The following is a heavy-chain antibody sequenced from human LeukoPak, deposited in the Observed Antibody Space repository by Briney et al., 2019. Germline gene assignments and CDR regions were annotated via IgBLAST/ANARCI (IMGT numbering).Heavy chain of an antibody. CDR3: ARDPGFYGDYVWGAFDI. V-gene: IGHV3-30-3*01. D-gene: IGHD4-17*01. CDR2: ISYDGSNK. Sequence: PGGSLRLSCAASGFTFSSYAMHWVRRAPGKGLEWVAVISYDGSNKYYADSVKGRFTISRDNSKNTLYLQMNSLRTEDTAVYYCARDPGFYGDYVWGAFDIWGQGTMVTVSS. J-gene: IGHJ3*02. CDR1: GFTFSSYA.